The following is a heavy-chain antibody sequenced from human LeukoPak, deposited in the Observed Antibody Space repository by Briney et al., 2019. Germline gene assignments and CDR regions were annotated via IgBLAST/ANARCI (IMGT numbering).Heavy chain of an antibody. CDR1: GFTLSSYA. CDR3: AKVMDYYDSSGYPYNFDY. J-gene: IGHJ4*02. V-gene: IGHV3-23*01. CDR2: ISGSGGST. Sequence: GGSLRLSCAASGFTLSSYAMSWVRQAPGKGLEWVSAISGSGGSTYYADSVKGRFTISRDNSKNTLYLQMNSLRAEDTAVYYCAKVMDYYDSSGYPYNFDYWGQGTLVTVSS. D-gene: IGHD3-22*01.